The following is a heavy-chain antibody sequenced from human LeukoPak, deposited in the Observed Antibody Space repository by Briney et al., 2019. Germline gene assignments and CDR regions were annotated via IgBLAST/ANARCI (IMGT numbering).Heavy chain of an antibody. CDR1: GFTFSSHA. V-gene: IGHV3-23*01. CDR3: ARAIVVGEFNDY. Sequence: QPGGSLRLSCAASGFTFSSHALSWVRQAPGKGLEWVSSLSGSGYNTYYADSVKGRFTISRDNSKNTVYLQMNSLRAEDTAVYYCARAIVVGEFNDYWGQGTLVTVSS. CDR2: LSGSGYNT. D-gene: IGHD3-16*01. J-gene: IGHJ4*02.